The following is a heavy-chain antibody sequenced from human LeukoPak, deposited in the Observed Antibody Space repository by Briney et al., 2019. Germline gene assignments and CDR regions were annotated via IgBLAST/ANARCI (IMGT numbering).Heavy chain of an antibody. V-gene: IGHV1-8*02. CDR2: MNPKSGDT. D-gene: IGHD6-19*01. J-gene: IGHJ4*02. CDR1: GYSFTNYD. Sequence: GASVKVSCKASGYSFTNYDINWVRQATGQGLEWMGWMNPKSGDTGYSQKFQGRVTMTRDMSTSTVYMELSSLRSEDTAVYYCARPGAVAGSIDYWGQGTLVTVSS. CDR3: ARPGAVAGSIDY.